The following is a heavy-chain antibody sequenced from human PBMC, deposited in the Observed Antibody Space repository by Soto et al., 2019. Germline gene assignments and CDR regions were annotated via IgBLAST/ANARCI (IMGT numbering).Heavy chain of an antibody. D-gene: IGHD5-18*01. CDR3: ARWVDRAMVRYCAFDI. CDR2: TNHSGIT. J-gene: IGHJ3*02. Sequence: KPSETLSLTCAVCGGPFSGYDWSWIRQPPWKGLEWIGETNHSGITNYNPSLKSRVTISVDTSKNQFSLKLSSVTATDTGVYYCARWVDRAMVRYCAFDIWGQRTMVPV. V-gene: IGHV4-34*01. CDR1: GGPFSGYD.